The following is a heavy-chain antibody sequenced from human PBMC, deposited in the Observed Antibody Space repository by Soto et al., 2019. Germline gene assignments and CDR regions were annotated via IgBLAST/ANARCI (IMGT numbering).Heavy chain of an antibody. CDR2: ISGGGGST. CDR1: GFTFSSYA. Sequence: EVQLLESGGGLVQPGGSLRLSCAASGFTFSSYAMSWVRQAPGKGLAWVSAISGGGGSTYYADAVMGRFTISRDNCKNTVYLQMNSLRAEDTAVYYCAKEGRTRGGGYFDFWGQGTLVTVSS. J-gene: IGHJ4*02. D-gene: IGHD3-10*01. CDR3: AKEGRTRGGGYFDF. V-gene: IGHV3-23*01.